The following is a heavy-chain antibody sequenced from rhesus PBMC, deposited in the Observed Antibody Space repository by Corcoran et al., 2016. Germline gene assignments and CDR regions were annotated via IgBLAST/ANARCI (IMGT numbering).Heavy chain of an antibody. J-gene: IGHJ4*01. V-gene: IGHV2-95*01. Sequence: QVTLKESGPALVKPTQTLTLTCTFSGFSISTTGTGVGWIRPPPGKALERLASIYWDDSKYYSTSLKSRLTISTDTSKNQVVLTMTNMDPVDTATYYCARVQESWTRGFDYWGQGVLVTVSS. CDR2: IYWDDSK. D-gene: IGHD3-3*01. CDR3: ARVQESWTRGFDY. CDR1: GFSISTTGTG.